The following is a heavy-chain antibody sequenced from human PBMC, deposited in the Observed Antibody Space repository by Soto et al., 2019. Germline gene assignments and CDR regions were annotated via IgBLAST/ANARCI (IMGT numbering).Heavy chain of an antibody. CDR1: GDSVSSNDAV. CDR3: ARLVGNSWLDH. Sequence: QVQLQQSGPGLVKPSQTLSLTCAISGDSVSSNDAVWNWIRQSPSRGLEWLGRTYYRSIWQTEYAVSVKGQMTINPAASKNQSSLQLNSVPPEDTAMYYCARLVGNSWLDHWGQGTLVTVSA. D-gene: IGHD6-6*01. J-gene: IGHJ5*02. V-gene: IGHV6-1*01. CDR2: TYYRSIWQT.